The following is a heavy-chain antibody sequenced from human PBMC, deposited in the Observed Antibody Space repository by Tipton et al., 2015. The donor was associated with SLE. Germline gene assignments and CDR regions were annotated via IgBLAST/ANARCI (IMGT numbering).Heavy chain of an antibody. D-gene: IGHD5-12*01. Sequence: SLRLSCAASGFTFSTYDMSWVRQAPGKGLEWVSVIRGSDGRTYYSDSVKGRFTMSRDNSKDILYLQMDNLRAEDTAVYYCARSDIVDTTTDYLDYWGQGVLVTVSS. J-gene: IGHJ4*02. CDR2: IRGSDGRT. V-gene: IGHV3-23*01. CDR1: GFTFSTYD. CDR3: ARSDIVDTTTDYLDY.